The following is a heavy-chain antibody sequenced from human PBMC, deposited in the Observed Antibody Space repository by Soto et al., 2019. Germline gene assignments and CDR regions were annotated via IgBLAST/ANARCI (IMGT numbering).Heavy chain of an antibody. V-gene: IGHV3-48*03. CDR3: ARSYGGPFDY. Sequence: PVGSVRLSCAASGFTFSSYEMNWVRQAPGKGLEWVSYISSSGSTIYYADSVKGRFTVSRDNAKNSLYLQMNSLRAEDTAVYYCARSYGGPFDYWGQGTLVTVSS. J-gene: IGHJ4*02. CDR1: GFTFSSYE. D-gene: IGHD3-10*01. CDR2: ISSSGSTI.